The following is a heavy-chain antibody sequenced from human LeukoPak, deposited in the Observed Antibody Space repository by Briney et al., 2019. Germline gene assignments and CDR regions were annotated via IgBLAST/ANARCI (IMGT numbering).Heavy chain of an antibody. CDR2: IHSDGGTT. CDR1: GFIFSNYW. D-gene: IGHD1-26*01. V-gene: IGHV3-74*01. Sequence: GGSLRLSCAASGFIFSNYWMHWVRQAPGKGLVWVSLIHSDGGTTNYADSVKGRFTISRDNAKNTLYLQMNSLRVEDTAVYYCARDTYSIAEWGQGTLVTVYS. CDR3: ARDTYSIAE. J-gene: IGHJ4*02.